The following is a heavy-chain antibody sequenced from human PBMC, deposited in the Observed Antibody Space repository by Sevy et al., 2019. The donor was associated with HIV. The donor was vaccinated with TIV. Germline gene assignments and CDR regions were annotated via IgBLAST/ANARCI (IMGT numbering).Heavy chain of an antibody. Sequence: GGSLRLSCAASGFTFSSYSMNWVRQAPGKGLEWVSCISSSSSNIYYADSVKGRFTISRDNAKNSLYLQMNSLRAEDTAVYYCARDPSSRSSIIAADNWFDPWGQGTLVTVSS. CDR1: GFTFSSYS. V-gene: IGHV3-21*01. CDR2: ISSSSSNI. J-gene: IGHJ5*02. CDR3: ARDPSSRSSIIAADNWFDP. D-gene: IGHD6-13*01.